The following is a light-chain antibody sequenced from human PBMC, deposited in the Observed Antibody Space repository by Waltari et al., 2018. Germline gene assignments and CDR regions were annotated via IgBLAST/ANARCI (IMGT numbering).Light chain of an antibody. J-gene: IGKJ1*01. Sequence: EIVLTQSPGTLSLSPGERATLSCRASQSVGTYLAWYQQKPGQAPRLLIYGASNRATGIPERFSGSGSGTDFSLTISRLEPEDLAVYYCQKYVNLPATFGQGTKVEIK. CDR1: QSVGTY. V-gene: IGKV3-20*01. CDR3: QKYVNLPAT. CDR2: GAS.